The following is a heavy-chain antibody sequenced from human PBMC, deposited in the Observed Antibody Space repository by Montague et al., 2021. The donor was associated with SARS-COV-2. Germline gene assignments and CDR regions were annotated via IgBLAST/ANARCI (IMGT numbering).Heavy chain of an antibody. CDR3: ARATLPSAITTMLGPNDY. Sequence: SLRLSCAASGFTFSSYSMNWVRQAPGKGLEWVSSISSSSSYIYYADSVKGRFTISRDNAKSSLYLQMNSLRAEDTAVHYCARATLPSAITTMLGPNDYWGQGTLVTVSS. CDR2: ISSSSSYI. D-gene: IGHD3-22*01. V-gene: IGHV3-21*01. CDR1: GFTFSSYS. J-gene: IGHJ4*02.